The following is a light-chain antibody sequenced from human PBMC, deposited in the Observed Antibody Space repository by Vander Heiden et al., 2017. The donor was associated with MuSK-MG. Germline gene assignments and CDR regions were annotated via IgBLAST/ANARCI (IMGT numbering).Light chain of an antibody. V-gene: IGKV3-15*01. CDR2: GAS. CDR1: QSVSSN. CDR3: QQDNNSPMYT. J-gene: IGKJ2*01. Sequence: EIVMTQSPATLSVSPGERATLSCRASQSVSSNLAWYQQKPGQAPRLLIYGASTRDTGIPARFSGSGYGKEFTLTISSRQSEDFAVYYCQQDNNSPMYTFGQGTKIEIK.